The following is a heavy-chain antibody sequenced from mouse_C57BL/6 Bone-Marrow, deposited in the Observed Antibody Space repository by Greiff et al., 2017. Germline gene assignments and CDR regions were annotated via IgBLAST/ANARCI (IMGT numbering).Heavy chain of an antibody. J-gene: IGHJ1*03. CDR3: TTGFYWYFDV. Sequence: EVKVVESGAELVRPGASVKLSCTASGFNIKDDYMHWVKQRPEQGLEWIGWIDPENGDTEYASKFQGKATIRADTSSNTAYLQLSSLTSEDTAVYYCTTGFYWYFDVWGTGTTVTVSS. V-gene: IGHV14-4*01. CDR2: IDPENGDT. CDR1: GFNIKDDY.